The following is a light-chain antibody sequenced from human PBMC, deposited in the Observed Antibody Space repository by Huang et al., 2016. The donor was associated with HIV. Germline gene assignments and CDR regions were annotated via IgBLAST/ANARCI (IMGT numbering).Light chain of an antibody. CDR3: QQYYTTPRT. Sequence: IVMTQSPDYLPVSLGATAAIKCKSSQTVLYTSNNENYLAWDQQRPGQPPKLPIYWASRRASGVPDRFSGSGSGTDFTLTINGLQPEDVAVYYCQQYYTTPRTFGPGTKVDIK. CDR1: QTVLYTSNNENY. CDR2: WAS. V-gene: IGKV4-1*01. J-gene: IGKJ3*01.